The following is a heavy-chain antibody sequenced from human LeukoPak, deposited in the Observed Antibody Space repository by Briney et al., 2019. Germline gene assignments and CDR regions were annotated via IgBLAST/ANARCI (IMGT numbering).Heavy chain of an antibody. V-gene: IGHV4-59*08. CDR3: AQTTGWPGFDF. D-gene: IGHD6-19*01. CDR1: GASTSSRY. J-gene: IGHJ4*02. Sequence: LETLSLTCSASGASTSSRYWSWIRQSPGRTLEWIGHIYNGRNTKYNPSLTSRVTISVDTSKNQFSLRMTSVTAADTAIYYCAQTTGWPGFDFWGPGALATVSS. CDR2: IYNGRNT.